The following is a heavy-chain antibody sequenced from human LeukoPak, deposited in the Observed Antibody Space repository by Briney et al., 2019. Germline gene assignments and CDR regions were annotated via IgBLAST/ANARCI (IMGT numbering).Heavy chain of an antibody. D-gene: IGHD1-1*01. CDR2: IYHSGST. J-gene: IGHJ4*02. V-gene: IGHV4-38-2*02. CDR3: ARGDDLDY. CDR1: GYSISSGYY. Sequence: PSVTLSLTCTVSGYSISSGYYWGWIRQPPGKGLEWIGSIYHSGSTYYNPSLKSRVTISVDTSKNQFSLKLSSVTAADTAVYYCARGDDLDYWGQGTLVTVSS.